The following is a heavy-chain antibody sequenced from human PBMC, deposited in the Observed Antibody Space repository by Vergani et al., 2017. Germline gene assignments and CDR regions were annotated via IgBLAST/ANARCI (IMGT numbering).Heavy chain of an antibody. J-gene: IGHJ5*02. CDR3: ACDGVSRYYDSSGYWVNWFDP. CDR1: GGSISSYY. CDR2: IYYSGST. D-gene: IGHD3-22*01. Sequence: QVQLQESGPGLVKPSETLSLTCTVSGGSISSYYWSWIRQPPGKGLEWIGYIYYSGSTNYNPCLNSRVTISVDTSKNQFSLKLSAVTAAGPAVYYCACDGVSRYYDSSGYWVNWFDPWGEGTLVTVSS. V-gene: IGHV4-59*01.